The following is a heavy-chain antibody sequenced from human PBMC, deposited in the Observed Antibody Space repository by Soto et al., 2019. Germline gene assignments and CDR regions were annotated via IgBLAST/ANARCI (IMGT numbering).Heavy chain of an antibody. J-gene: IGHJ4*02. D-gene: IGHD6-19*01. CDR3: ARQVGGWAPWYFDY. CDR1: GDSIISNYW. CDR2: MHHSGST. Sequence: SETLSLTCAVSGDSIISNYWWNWVRQSPGKGLEWIGEMHHSGSTYYNPSLKSRVTISVDTSKNQFSLKLSSVTAADTAVYYCARQVGGWAPWYFDYWGQGTLVTVS. V-gene: IGHV4-4*02.